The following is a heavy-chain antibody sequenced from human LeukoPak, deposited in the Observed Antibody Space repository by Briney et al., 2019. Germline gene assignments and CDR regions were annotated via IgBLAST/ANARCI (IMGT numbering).Heavy chain of an antibody. CDR2: ISAYNGNT. D-gene: IGHD3-10*01. V-gene: IGHV1-18*01. CDR1: GYTFTSYG. Sequence: ASVKVSCKASGYTFTSYGISWVRQAPEQGLEWMGWISAYNGNTNYVQKLQGRVTMTTDTSTSTAYMELRRLRSDDTAVYYCAREVRGVISPRYYYYYMDVWGKGTTVTVSS. CDR3: AREVRGVISPRYYYYYMDV. J-gene: IGHJ6*03.